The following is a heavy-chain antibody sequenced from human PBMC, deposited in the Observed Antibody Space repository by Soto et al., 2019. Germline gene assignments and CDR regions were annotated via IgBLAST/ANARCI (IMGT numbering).Heavy chain of an antibody. Sequence: QVQLVQSGAEVKKPGSPVKVSCKASGGTFTSCTISWVRQATGQGLEWMVRSIPILGIANYAQTFQGRVTITEDKHTRTAYMELRSLRSEDTALYYCARANRSVYGEGHFDYWGQGPLVTVSS. CDR3: ARANRSVYGEGHFDY. J-gene: IGHJ4*02. CDR1: GGTFTSCT. V-gene: IGHV1-69*02. D-gene: IGHD3-22*01. CDR2: SIPILGIA.